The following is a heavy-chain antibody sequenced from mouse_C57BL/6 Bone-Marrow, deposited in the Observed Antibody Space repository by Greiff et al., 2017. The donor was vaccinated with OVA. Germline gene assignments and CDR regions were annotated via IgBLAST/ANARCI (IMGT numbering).Heavy chain of an antibody. CDR3: ARGRQRRPFAY. J-gene: IGHJ3*01. D-gene: IGHD3-2*02. CDR2: IDPSASCT. Sequence: QVQLQPPGAELVRPGTSVKLSCKASGYTFTSYWMPWVKQRPGQGLEWIGVIDPSASCTNYNQKFKGKATLTVDTSSSTAYMQLSSLTSEDSAVYYCARGRQRRPFAYWGQGTLVTVSA. CDR1: GYTFTSYW. V-gene: IGHV1-59*01.